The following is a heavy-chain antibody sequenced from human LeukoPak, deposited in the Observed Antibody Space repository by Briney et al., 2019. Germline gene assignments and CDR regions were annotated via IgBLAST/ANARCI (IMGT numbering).Heavy chain of an antibody. Sequence: GESLKISCKGSGYSFTTYWIGWVRQMPGKGLEWMGIIYPGDSDTTYSPSFQGQVTISADKSISTAYLQWSSLKASDSAMYFCGRIPAAGSLKGSFDIWGQGTMVTVSS. J-gene: IGHJ3*02. D-gene: IGHD6-13*01. CDR2: IYPGDSDT. V-gene: IGHV5-51*01. CDR3: GRIPAAGSLKGSFDI. CDR1: GYSFTTYW.